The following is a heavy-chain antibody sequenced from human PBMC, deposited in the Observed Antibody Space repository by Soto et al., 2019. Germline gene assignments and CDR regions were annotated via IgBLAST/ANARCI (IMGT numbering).Heavy chain of an antibody. CDR3: TEGLSS. CDR1: GFNISDVW. J-gene: IGHJ4*02. CDR2: IKSKTDGGTT. D-gene: IGHD2-2*01. Sequence: GGPLRLPSAASGFNISDVWMSRVRKATGKGLQWVGLIKSKTDGGTTDYAAPVKGRFTISRDDSKNTLYLQMNSLKTEDTAVYYCTEGLSSCGQGTLVTVSS. V-gene: IGHV3-15*01.